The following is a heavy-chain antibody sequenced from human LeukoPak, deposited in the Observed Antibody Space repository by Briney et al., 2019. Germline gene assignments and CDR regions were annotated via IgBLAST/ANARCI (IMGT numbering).Heavy chain of an antibody. V-gene: IGHV3-66*01. D-gene: IGHD6-19*01. CDR1: GFTFSTNN. CDR3: ARAGPIAVAGFDY. Sequence: GGSLKLSLAASGFTFSTNNMGWFRRPPGKGLGWVSVIYSGGSTYYADSVKGRFTISRDNSKNTLYLQMNSLRAEDTAVYYCARAGPIAVAGFDYWGQGTLVTVSS. CDR2: IYSGGST. J-gene: IGHJ4*02.